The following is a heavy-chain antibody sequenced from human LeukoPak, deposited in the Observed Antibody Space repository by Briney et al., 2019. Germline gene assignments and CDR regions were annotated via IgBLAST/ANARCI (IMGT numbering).Heavy chain of an antibody. CDR1: GGSISSGGYS. V-gene: IGHV4-30-2*01. J-gene: IGHJ4*02. Sequence: PSETLSLTCAVSGGSISSGGYSWSWIRQPPGKGLEWIRYIYHSGSTYYNPSLKSRVTISVDRSKNQFSLKLSSVTAADTAVYYCARVRAEGDYWHEEIDYWGQGTLVTVSS. CDR3: ARVRAEGDYWHEEIDY. D-gene: IGHD4-17*01. CDR2: IYHSGST.